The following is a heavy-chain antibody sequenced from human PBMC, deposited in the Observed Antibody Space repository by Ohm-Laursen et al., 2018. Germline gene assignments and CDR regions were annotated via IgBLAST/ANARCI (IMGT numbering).Heavy chain of an antibody. D-gene: IGHD6-13*01. J-gene: IGHJ4*02. Sequence: SLRLSCTASGFIFSSYGMHWVRQAPGKGLEWVAVISYDGSKNADSVKGRFTISRDNAKNSLYLQMNSLRAEDTALYYCAKARYSSSRKFYFDYWGQGTLVTVSS. CDR3: AKARYSSSRKFYFDY. CDR1: GFIFSSYG. CDR2: ISYDGSK. V-gene: IGHV3-30*18.